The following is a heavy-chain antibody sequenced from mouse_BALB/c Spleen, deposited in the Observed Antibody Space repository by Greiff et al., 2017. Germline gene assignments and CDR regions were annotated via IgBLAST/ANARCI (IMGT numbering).Heavy chain of an antibody. V-gene: IGHV7-3*02. CDR2: IRNKANGYTT. CDR1: GFTFTDYY. D-gene: IGHD1-1*01. J-gene: IGHJ2*01. Sequence: EVKVVESGGGLVQPGGSLRLSCATSGFTFTDYYMSWVHQPPGKALEWLGFIRNKANGYTTEYSASVKGRFTISRDNSQSILYLQMNTLRAEDSATYYCARAYYYGSSPYFDYWGQGTTLTVSS. CDR3: ARAYYYGSSPYFDY.